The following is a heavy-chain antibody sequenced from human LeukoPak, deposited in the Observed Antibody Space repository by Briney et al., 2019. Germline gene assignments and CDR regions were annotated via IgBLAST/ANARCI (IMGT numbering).Heavy chain of an antibody. CDR1: GYSFSNYW. CDR3: ARPGERPRRDWNLDQ. Sequence: GESLKISCKASGYSFSNYWIGWVRQVPGKGLEWMGIVYPRDSDTRYSPSFQGQVTISADKSISTAYLQWSSLKASDTAVYYCARPGERPRRDWNLDQWGQGTLVTVSS. CDR2: VYPRDSDT. V-gene: IGHV5-51*01. D-gene: IGHD1-1*01. J-gene: IGHJ4*02.